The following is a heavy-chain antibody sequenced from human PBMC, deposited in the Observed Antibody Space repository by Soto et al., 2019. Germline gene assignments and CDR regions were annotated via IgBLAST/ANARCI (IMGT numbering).Heavy chain of an antibody. V-gene: IGHV4-59*01. CDR1: GGSISGYY. J-gene: IGHJ6*02. Sequence: QVQLQESGPGLVKPSETLSLTCTVSGGSISGYYWSWIRQPPGKGLEWIGYMYNTGSTVYNPSFKSRVTIAVATSQNKCSLKLNSVTAADTAVYYCARDLWGYCGTDCYPLDVWGQGTTVTVSS. CDR3: ARDLWGYCGTDCYPLDV. CDR2: MYNTGST. D-gene: IGHD2-21*02.